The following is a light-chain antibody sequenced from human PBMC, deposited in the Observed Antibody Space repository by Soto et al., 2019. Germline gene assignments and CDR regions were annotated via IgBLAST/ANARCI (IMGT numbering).Light chain of an antibody. Sequence: EIVLTQSPATLSLSPGERATLSCRASQRVSSYLAWYQQKPGQAPRLLIYGASNRATGIPDRFSGSGSGTDFTLTISSLEPEDFAVYYCQQRSNWPLTFGGGTKVDIK. V-gene: IGKV3-11*01. CDR3: QQRSNWPLT. CDR1: QRVSSY. J-gene: IGKJ4*01. CDR2: GAS.